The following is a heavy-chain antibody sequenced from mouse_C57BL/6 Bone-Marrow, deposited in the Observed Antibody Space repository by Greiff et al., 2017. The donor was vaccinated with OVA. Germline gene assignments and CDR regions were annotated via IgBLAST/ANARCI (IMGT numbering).Heavy chain of an antibody. V-gene: IGHV1-72*01. J-gene: IGHJ2*01. CDR2: IDPNSGGT. CDR1: GYTFTSYW. D-gene: IGHD1-1*01. CDR3: ARRRVGDYGSFDY. Sequence: QVQLQQPGAELVKPGASVKLSCKASGYTFTSYWMHWVKQRPGRGLEWIGRIDPNSGGTNYNEKFKSKATLTVDTPSSTAYMQLSSLTSEDSAVYYGARRRVGDYGSFDYWGQGTTLTVSS.